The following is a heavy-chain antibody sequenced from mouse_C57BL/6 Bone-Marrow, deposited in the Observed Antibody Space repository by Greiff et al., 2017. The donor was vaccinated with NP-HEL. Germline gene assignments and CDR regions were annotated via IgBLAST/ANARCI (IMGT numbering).Heavy chain of an antibody. CDR1: GFTFSSYG. Sequence: DVQLVESGGDLVKPGGSLKLSCAASGFTFSSYGMSWVRQTPDKRLEWVATISSGGSYTYYPDSVKGRFTISRDNAKNTLYLQMSSLKSEDTAMYYCASRYSSWFAYWGQGTLVTVSA. V-gene: IGHV5-6*01. D-gene: IGHD2-12*01. CDR2: ISSGGSYT. J-gene: IGHJ3*01. CDR3: ASRYSSWFAY.